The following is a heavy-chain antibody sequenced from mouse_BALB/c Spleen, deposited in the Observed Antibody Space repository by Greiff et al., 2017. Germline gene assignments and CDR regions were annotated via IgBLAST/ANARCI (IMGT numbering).Heavy chain of an antibody. J-gene: IGHJ4*01. CDR2: IYPGNVNT. CDR3: TRSEGEGNANAMDY. Sequence: VQLQQSGPELVKPGASVRISCKASGYTFTSYYIHWVKQRPGQGLEWIGWIYPGNVNTKYNEKFKGKATLTAVTSTSTAYMELSSLTNEDSAVYYCTRSEGEGNANAMDYWGQGTSVTVAS. V-gene: IGHV1-66*01. CDR1: GYTFTSYY. D-gene: IGHD2-1*01.